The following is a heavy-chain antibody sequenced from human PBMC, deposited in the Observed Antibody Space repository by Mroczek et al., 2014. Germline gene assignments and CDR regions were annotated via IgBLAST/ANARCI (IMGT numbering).Heavy chain of an antibody. CDR1: GYTFTGYY. J-gene: IGHJ1*01. Sequence: QVQLVESGAEVKKPGASVKVSCKASGYTFTGYYMHWVRQAPGQGLEWMGWINPNSGGTNYAQKFQGRVTMTRDTSISTAYMELSRLRSDDTAVYYCARVGYYYDSSGYYFHYWGQGTLVTVSS. V-gene: IGHV1-2*02. D-gene: IGHD3-22*01. CDR2: INPNSGGT. CDR3: ARVGYYYDSSGYYFHY.